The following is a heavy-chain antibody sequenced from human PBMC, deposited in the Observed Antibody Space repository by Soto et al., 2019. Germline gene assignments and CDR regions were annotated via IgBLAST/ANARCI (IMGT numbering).Heavy chain of an antibody. J-gene: IGHJ4*01. CDR2: TYYRSQWYT. CDR3: VRHEKREADPFDY. CDR1: GDTVSINTAT. V-gene: IGHV6-1*01. Sequence: SQTLSLTSAISGDTVSINTATCNWIRQSPSRGLEWLGMTYYRSQWYTDSARSVKTRITINPDTTKNQFSLHLNSVTPEDTTVYYCVRHEKREADPFDYAGHGTLVTV.